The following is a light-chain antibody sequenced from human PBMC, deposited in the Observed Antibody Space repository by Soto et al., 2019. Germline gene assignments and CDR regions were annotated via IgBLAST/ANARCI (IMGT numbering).Light chain of an antibody. CDR3: QQRDTWPTIT. CDR1: QSVSSSY. V-gene: IGKV3D-20*02. CDR2: GAS. Sequence: EIVLTQSPGTLSLSPGERATLSCRASQSVSSSYLAWYQQKPGQAPRLLIYGASSRATGIPDRFSGSGSGTDFTLTISSLEPEDFAVYYCQQRDTWPTITFGQGTRLEI. J-gene: IGKJ5*01.